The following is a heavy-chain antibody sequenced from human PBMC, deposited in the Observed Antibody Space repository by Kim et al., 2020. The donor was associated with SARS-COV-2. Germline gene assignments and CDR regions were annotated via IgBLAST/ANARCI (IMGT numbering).Heavy chain of an antibody. D-gene: IGHD3-9*01. J-gene: IGHJ6*02. CDR2: ISAYNGNT. CDR3: ARDPPRGVRYFDWSRHSRYSGMDV. Sequence: ASVKVSCKASGYTFTSYGISWVRQAPGQGLEWMGWISAYNGNTNYAQKLQGRVTMTTDTSTSTAYMELRSLRSDDTAVYYCARDPPRGVRYFDWSRHSRYSGMDVWGQGTTVTVSS. V-gene: IGHV1-18*01. CDR1: GYTFTSYG.